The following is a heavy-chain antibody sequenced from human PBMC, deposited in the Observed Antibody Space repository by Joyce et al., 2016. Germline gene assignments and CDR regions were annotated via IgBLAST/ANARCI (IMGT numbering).Heavy chain of an antibody. J-gene: IGHJ4*02. CDR2: IKKDGSER. Sequence: EVHLVESGGGLVQPGGSLRLSCAASGFTFSSYWMGWVRQAPGKGLEWVANIKKDGSERYYVDSVKGRFTISRDNTKNSLYLQMNSLRVEDTAVYYCASPGTRYWGQGTLVTVSS. CDR1: GFTFSSYW. CDR3: ASPGTRY. D-gene: IGHD1-14*01. V-gene: IGHV3-7*03.